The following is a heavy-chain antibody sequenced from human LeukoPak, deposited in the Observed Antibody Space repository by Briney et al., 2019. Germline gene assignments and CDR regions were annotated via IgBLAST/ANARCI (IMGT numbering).Heavy chain of an antibody. D-gene: IGHD3-10*01. Sequence: AASVKVSCKASGGTFSSYAISWVRQAPGQGLEWMGGIIPIFGTANYAQKFQGRVTITADESTSTAYMELSGLRSEDTAVYYCARDHGWFGELPPRYFDYWGQGTLVTVSS. CDR3: ARDHGWFGELPPRYFDY. CDR2: IIPIFGTA. J-gene: IGHJ4*02. CDR1: GGTFSSYA. V-gene: IGHV1-69*01.